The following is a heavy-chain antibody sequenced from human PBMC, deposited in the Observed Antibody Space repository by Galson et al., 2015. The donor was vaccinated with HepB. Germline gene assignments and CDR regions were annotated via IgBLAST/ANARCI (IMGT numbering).Heavy chain of an antibody. CDR2: IGGSGDYT. CDR1: GFTFSVYS. D-gene: IGHD3-16*01. V-gene: IGHV3-21*01. CDR3: TRAEFGSASHYFDF. Sequence: LRLSCAASGFTFSVYSINWVRQAPGKGLQWVSSIGGSGDYTYYADSVKGRFTISRDNARSSVSLQMDSLRADDTAVYYCTRAEFGSASHYFDFWGQGNLVTVSS. J-gene: IGHJ4*02.